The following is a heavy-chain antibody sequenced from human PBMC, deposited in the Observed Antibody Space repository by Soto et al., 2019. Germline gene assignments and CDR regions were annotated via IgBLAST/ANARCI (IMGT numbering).Heavy chain of an antibody. CDR1: GYTFTSYG. J-gene: IGHJ4*02. CDR2: ISAYNGNT. Sequence: QVQLVQSGAEVKKPGASVKVSCKASGYTFTSYGISWVRQAPGQGLEWMGWISAYNGNTNYAQKLQGRVTMTTDTSPSTAYRERRSLRPDDTAVYYCARPRGYSSGFDYWGQGTLVTVSS. D-gene: IGHD5-18*01. CDR3: ARPRGYSSGFDY. V-gene: IGHV1-18*01.